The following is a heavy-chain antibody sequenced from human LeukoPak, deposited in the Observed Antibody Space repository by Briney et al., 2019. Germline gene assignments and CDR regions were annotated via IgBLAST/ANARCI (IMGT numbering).Heavy chain of an antibody. CDR3: ARISGAGNSPIDY. D-gene: IGHD4-23*01. J-gene: IGHJ4*02. V-gene: IGHV1-46*03. CDR1: GYTFTSYY. CDR2: INPSGGST. Sequence: ASVKVSCKASGYTFTSYYMHWVRQAPGQGLEWMGIINPSGGSTSYAQKFQGRVTMTRDMSTSTVYMELSSLRAEDTAIYYCARISGAGNSPIDYWGQGTLVTVSS.